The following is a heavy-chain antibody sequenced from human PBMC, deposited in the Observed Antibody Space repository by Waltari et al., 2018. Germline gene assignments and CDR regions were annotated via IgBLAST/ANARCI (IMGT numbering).Heavy chain of an antibody. Sequence: QVQLQESGPGLVKPPETLSLTCTASGGSISSPYWSWIRQPPGKGLEWIGYIYYSGSTNYNPSLKSRVTISVDTSKNQFSLKLSSVTAADTAVYYCARVRDWFDPWGQGTLVTVSS. J-gene: IGHJ5*02. CDR2: IYYSGST. CDR3: ARVRDWFDP. D-gene: IGHD1-1*01. CDR1: GGSISSPY. V-gene: IGHV4-59*11.